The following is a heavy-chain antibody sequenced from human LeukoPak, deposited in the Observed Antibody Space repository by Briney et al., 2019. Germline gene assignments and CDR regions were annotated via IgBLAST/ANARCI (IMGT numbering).Heavy chain of an antibody. CDR1: GYTFTGYY. CDR2: INPNSGGT. Sequence: ASVKVSCKASGYTFTGYYMHWVRQAPGQGLEWMGRINPNSGGTNYAQKFQGRATMTRDTSVSTAYMELSRLRSDDTAVYYCARVRNWCSGGSCYGFDYWGQGTLVTVSS. J-gene: IGHJ4*02. V-gene: IGHV1-2*06. D-gene: IGHD2-15*01. CDR3: ARVRNWCSGGSCYGFDY.